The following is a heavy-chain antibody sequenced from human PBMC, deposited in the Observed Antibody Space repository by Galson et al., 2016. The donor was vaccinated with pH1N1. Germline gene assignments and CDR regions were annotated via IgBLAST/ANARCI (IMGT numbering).Heavy chain of an antibody. CDR3: TRHDRFCGGGSCSSVWFDP. V-gene: IGHV5-51*01. CDR1: GYNFTNYW. J-gene: IGHJ5*02. D-gene: IGHD2-15*01. Sequence: QSGAEVKKPGDSLKISCKVSGYNFTNYWIGWVRQMPGKGLEWMGIIYPGDSDTKYSPSFQGHVTISADRSITTAYLQWSRLRASDTAIYYWTRHDRFCGGGSCSSVWFDPWGQGTLVTVSS. CDR2: IYPGDSDT.